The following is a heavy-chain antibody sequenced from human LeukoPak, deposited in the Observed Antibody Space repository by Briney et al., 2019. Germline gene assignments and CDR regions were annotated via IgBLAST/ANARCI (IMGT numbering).Heavy chain of an antibody. D-gene: IGHD3-22*01. CDR1: GGSFSGYY. V-gene: IGHV4-34*01. Sequence: SETLSLTCAVYGGSFSGYYWSWIRQPPGKGLEWIGEINHSGSTNYNPSLKSRVTISVDTSKNQFSLKLSSVTAADTAVYYCARQEGSYYYDSSGYPSDYWGQGTLVTVSS. CDR3: ARQEGSYYYDSSGYPSDY. CDR2: INHSGST. J-gene: IGHJ4*02.